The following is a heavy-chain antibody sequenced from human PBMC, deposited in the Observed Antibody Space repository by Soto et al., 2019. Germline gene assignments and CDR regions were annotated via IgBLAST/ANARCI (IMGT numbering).Heavy chain of an antibody. CDR3: ARRGPGTYFDY. J-gene: IGHJ4*02. CDR1: GFTFSSYG. D-gene: IGHD6-13*01. Sequence: PGGSLRLSCVASGFTFSSYGMHWVRQAPGKGLEWVSVIWDSGSGTYYTDSVKGRFTISRDNSKNTLYLQMNSLRAEDTAVYYCARRGPGTYFDYWGQGTLVTVSS. V-gene: IGHV3-23*01. CDR2: IWDSGSGT.